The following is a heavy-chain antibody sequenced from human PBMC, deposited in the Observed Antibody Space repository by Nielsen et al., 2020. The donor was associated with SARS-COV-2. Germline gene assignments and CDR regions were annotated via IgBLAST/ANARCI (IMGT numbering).Heavy chain of an antibody. CDR1: GGSISSSSYY. Sequence: SETLSLTCTVSGGSISSSSYYWGWIRQPPGKGLEWIGSIYYSGSTYYNPSLKSRVTISVDTSKNQFSLKLSSVTAADTAVYYCARGRVRLGELSSFDYWGQGTLVTVSS. J-gene: IGHJ4*02. CDR2: IYYSGST. D-gene: IGHD3-16*02. CDR3: ARGRVRLGELSSFDY. V-gene: IGHV4-39*01.